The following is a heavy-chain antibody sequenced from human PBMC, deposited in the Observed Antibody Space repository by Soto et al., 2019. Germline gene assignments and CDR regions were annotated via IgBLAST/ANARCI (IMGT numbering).Heavy chain of an antibody. CDR1: GGTFSSYA. Sequence: SVKVSCKACGGTFSSYAISWVRQAPGQGLEWMGGIIPIFGTANYAQKFQGRVTITADESTSTAYMELSSLRSEDTAVYYCARVDGAVAVGYFDYWGQGTLVTVSS. V-gene: IGHV1-69*13. D-gene: IGHD6-19*01. CDR3: ARVDGAVAVGYFDY. J-gene: IGHJ4*02. CDR2: IIPIFGTA.